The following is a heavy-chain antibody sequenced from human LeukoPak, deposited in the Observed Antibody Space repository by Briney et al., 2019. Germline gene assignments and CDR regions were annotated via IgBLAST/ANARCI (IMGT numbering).Heavy chain of an antibody. Sequence: GASVKVSCTASGYIFNTYGISWVRQAPGQGHEWMGWITAYNSGDTKYAQDFQGRVTMTTDTSTSTAYMELRSLTSDDTAVYYCARDQGWCSGGSCYGVHWGQGTLVTVSS. CDR2: ITAYNSGDT. D-gene: IGHD2-15*01. V-gene: IGHV1-18*01. CDR1: GYIFNTYG. J-gene: IGHJ4*02. CDR3: ARDQGWCSGGSCYGVH.